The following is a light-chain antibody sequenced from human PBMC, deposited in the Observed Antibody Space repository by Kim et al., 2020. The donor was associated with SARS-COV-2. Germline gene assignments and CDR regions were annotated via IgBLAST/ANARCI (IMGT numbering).Light chain of an antibody. J-gene: IGKJ1*01. CDR1: QGISSY. Sequence: STGDRVTIACRASQGISSYLAWYQQKPGKAPKLLIYAAATLQSGVPSRFSGSGSGTDFTLTISCLQSEDFATYYCQQYYSYPSVTLGQGTKVDIK. V-gene: IGKV1-8*01. CDR2: AAA. CDR3: QQYYSYPSVT.